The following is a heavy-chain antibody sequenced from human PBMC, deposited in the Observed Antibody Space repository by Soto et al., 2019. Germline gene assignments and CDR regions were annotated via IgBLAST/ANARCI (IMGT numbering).Heavy chain of an antibody. Sequence: GASVKVSCKASGFTFTSSAVQWVRQARGQRLEWIGWIVVGSGNTNYAQKFQERVTITRDMSTSTAYMELRSLRSEDTAVYYCAADSVRFGELFTADVWGQGTTVTLYS. V-gene: IGHV1-58*01. D-gene: IGHD3-10*01. J-gene: IGHJ6*02. CDR1: GFTFTSSA. CDR2: IVVGSGNT. CDR3: AADSVRFGELFTADV.